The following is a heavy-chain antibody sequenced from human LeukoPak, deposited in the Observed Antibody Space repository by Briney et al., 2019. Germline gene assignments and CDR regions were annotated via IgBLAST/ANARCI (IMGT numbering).Heavy chain of an antibody. CDR3: ARHVWFLEWDREGNIDY. Sequence: SETLSLTCTVSGGSISSYYWSWIRQPPGKGLEWIGYIYYSGSTNYNSSLKSRVTISVDTSKNQFSLKLSSVTAADTAVYYCARHVWFLEWDREGNIDYWGQGTLVTVSS. D-gene: IGHD3-3*01. V-gene: IGHV4-59*08. CDR1: GGSISSYY. CDR2: IYYSGST. J-gene: IGHJ4*02.